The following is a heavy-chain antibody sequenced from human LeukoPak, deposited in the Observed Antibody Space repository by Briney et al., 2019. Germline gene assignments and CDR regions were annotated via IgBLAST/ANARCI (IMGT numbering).Heavy chain of an antibody. CDR2: IKQDGSEK. CDR3: ARDPYSGGYGDYYYYYMDV. Sequence: GGSLRLSCAASGFTFSSYWMSWVRQAPGKGLEWVANIKQDGSEKYYVDSVKGRFTISRDNAKNSLYLQINSLRAKDTAVYYCARDPYSGGYGDYYYYYMDVWGKGTTVTISS. V-gene: IGHV3-7*01. D-gene: IGHD1-26*01. J-gene: IGHJ6*03. CDR1: GFTFSSYW.